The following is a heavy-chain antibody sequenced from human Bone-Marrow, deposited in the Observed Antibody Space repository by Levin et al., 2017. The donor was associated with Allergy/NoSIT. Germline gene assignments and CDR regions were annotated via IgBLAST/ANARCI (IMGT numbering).Heavy chain of an antibody. CDR3: ARSNGRNWEMSFDY. V-gene: IGHV3-30*03. J-gene: IGHJ4*02. CDR2: ISYNGHNK. Sequence: GGSLRLSCAASGFTLNTYAMHWVRQAPGKGLEWVAVISYNGHNKYHADSVKGRFTISRDNSTNTLYLQMNSLRSEDTAFYYCARSNGRNWEMSFDYWGQGTPVTVSS. CDR1: GFTLNTYA. D-gene: IGHD7-27*01.